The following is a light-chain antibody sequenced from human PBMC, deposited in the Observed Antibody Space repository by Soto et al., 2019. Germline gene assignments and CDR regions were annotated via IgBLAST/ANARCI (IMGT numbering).Light chain of an antibody. V-gene: IGLV2-11*01. CDR1: SSDVGGYNY. CDR2: DVS. CDR3: CSYAGSYTI. J-gene: IGLJ2*01. Sequence: QSVLTQPRSVSGSHGQSVTISCTGTSSDVGGYNYVSWYQQHPGKAPKLMIYDVSKRPSGVPDRFSGSKSGNTASLTISGLQAEDEADYYCCSYAGSYTIFGGGTKLTVL.